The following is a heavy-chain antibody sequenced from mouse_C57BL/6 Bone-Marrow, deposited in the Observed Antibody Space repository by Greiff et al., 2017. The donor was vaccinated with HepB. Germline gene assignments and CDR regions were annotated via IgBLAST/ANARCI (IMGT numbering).Heavy chain of an antibody. CDR1: GFTFSDYG. J-gene: IGHJ4*01. V-gene: IGHV5-15*01. D-gene: IGHD1-1*01. CDR2: ISNLAYSI. Sequence: VQLQQSGGGLVQPGGSLKLSCAASGFTFSDYGMAWVRQAPRKGPEWVAFISNLAYSIYYADTVTGRFTISRENAKNTLYLEMSSLRSEDTAMYYCARKGLSSKAMDYWGQGTSVTVSS. CDR3: ARKGLSSKAMDY.